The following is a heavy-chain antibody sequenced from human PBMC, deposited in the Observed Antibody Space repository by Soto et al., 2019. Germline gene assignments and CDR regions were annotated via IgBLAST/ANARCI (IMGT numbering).Heavy chain of an antibody. D-gene: IGHD6-19*01. CDR3: ERGLSSGWPWFDP. V-gene: IGHV4-4*07. J-gene: IGHJ5*02. Sequence: PAETLSLTCTVSGCSINSYYCSWIRQPAGKGLEWIGRIYTSGSTNYNPSLKSRVTMSVDTSKNQFSLKLSSVTAADTAVYYCERGLSSGWPWFDPWGQGTLVTVSS. CDR2: IYTSGST. CDR1: GCSINSYY.